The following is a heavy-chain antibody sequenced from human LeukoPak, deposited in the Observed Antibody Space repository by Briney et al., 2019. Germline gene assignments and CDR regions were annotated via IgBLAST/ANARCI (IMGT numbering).Heavy chain of an antibody. CDR2: ISSSSSTI. J-gene: IGHJ3*02. V-gene: IGHV3-48*01. Sequence: GGSLRLSCAAPGFTFSSYSMNWVRQAPGKGLEWVSYISSSSSTIYYADSVKGRFTISRDNAKNSLYLQMNSLRAEDTAVYYCARDLHYDYVWGSYRKHDAFDIWGQGTMVTVSS. D-gene: IGHD3-16*02. CDR1: GFTFSSYS. CDR3: ARDLHYDYVWGSYRKHDAFDI.